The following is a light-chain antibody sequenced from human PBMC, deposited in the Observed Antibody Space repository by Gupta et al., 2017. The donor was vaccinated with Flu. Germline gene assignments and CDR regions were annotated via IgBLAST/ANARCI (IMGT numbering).Light chain of an antibody. CDR1: VLSKQY. V-gene: IGLV3-25*02. CDR2: KDT. J-gene: IGLJ2*01. Sequence: SFDLTQPPSLSVSPGQTARITRFGDVLSKQYTYWYQQRPGQAPVVLIYKDTERPSGIPERFSGSSSGTRATLTISGVQAEDAADYYCQSADNTDVVFGGGTRLTVL. CDR3: QSADNTDVV.